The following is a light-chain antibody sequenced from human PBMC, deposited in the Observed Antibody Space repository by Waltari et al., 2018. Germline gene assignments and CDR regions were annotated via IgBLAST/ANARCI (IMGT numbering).Light chain of an antibody. V-gene: IGKV1-39*01. CDR3: QQSFSTPWT. J-gene: IGKJ1*01. CDR2: DAS. Sequence: DIQMTQSPSSLSASVGDRVTITCRASQSISSYLNWYQIKPGKGPKLLIYDASRLQSGVPSRFSGSGSGTDFTLTISSLQPDDFAIYHCQQSFSTPWTFGQGTNVEI. CDR1: QSISSY.